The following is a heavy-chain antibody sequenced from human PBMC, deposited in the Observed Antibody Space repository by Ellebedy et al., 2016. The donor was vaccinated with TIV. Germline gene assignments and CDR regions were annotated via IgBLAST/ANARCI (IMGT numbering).Heavy chain of an antibody. Sequence: GESLKISCAASGFTFSSYSMNWVRQAPGKGLEWVSSISSSSSYIYYADSVKGRFTISRDNAKNSLYLQMNSLRAEDTAVYYCARWAAAVTNWGQGTLVTVSS. J-gene: IGHJ4*02. CDR2: ISSSSSYI. D-gene: IGHD6-13*01. CDR1: GFTFSSYS. CDR3: ARWAAAVTN. V-gene: IGHV3-21*01.